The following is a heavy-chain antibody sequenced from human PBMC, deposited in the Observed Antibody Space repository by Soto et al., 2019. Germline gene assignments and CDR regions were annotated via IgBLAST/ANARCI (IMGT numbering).Heavy chain of an antibody. V-gene: IGHV1-69*02. J-gene: IGHJ2*01. CDR1: GGTFSSYT. CDR2: IIPILGIA. Sequence: GASVKVSCKASGGTFSSYTISWVRQAPGQGLEWMGRIIPILGIANYAQKFQGRVTITADKSTSTAYMELSSLRSEDTAVYYCARSGYCSGGSCYSWYFDLWGRGTLVIVSS. CDR3: ARSGYCSGGSCYSWYFDL. D-gene: IGHD2-15*01.